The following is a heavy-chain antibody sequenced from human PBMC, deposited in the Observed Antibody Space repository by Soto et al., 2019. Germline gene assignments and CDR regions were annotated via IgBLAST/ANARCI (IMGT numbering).Heavy chain of an antibody. D-gene: IGHD3-3*01. J-gene: IGHJ6*02. CDR1: GYTFTSYY. CDR2: INPIGGST. V-gene: IGHV1-46*01. CDR3: SRDTPSTTDFWSGYYSFYYYYGMDV. Sequence: ASVKVSCKASGYTFTSYYMHWVRQTPRQGLEGMGIINPIGGSTSYAQKFQGRVTMTSDTSTSRVYMELSSVRSDGTAVYDYSRDTPSTTDFWSGYYSFYYYYGMDVWGQGTTVTVSS.